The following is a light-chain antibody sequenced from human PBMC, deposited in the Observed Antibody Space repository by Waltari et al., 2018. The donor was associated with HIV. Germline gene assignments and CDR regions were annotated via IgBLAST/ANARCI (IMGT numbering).Light chain of an antibody. CDR3: QVWDSSSDHRV. CDR2: DDS. V-gene: IGLV3-21*02. J-gene: IGLJ1*01. CDR1: NIGSNS. Sequence: SYVLTQPPSVTVAPGQTARISCGGSNIGSNSVHWYQQKPGQAPVLVVYDDSDRPSGIPERFSGSNSGNTATLTISRVEAGDEADYYCQVWDSSSDHRVFGTGTKVTVL.